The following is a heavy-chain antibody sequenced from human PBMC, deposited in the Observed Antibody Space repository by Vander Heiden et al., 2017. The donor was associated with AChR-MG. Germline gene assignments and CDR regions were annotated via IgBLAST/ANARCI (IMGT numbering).Heavy chain of an antibody. D-gene: IGHD1-7*01. J-gene: IGHJ5*02. V-gene: IGHV4-34*01. CDR3: ARAGYNWNYGWFDP. CDR2: INHSGST. CDR1: CGSFSGYS. Sequence: QVQLQQWGAGLLKHSETLSLTCAVYCGSFSGYSWSWIRQPPGKGLERIGEINHSGSTHDNPSLKSRVTISVDTAKNQFSLKLSSVTAADTAVYYCARAGYNWNYGWFDPWGQVPLITVSS.